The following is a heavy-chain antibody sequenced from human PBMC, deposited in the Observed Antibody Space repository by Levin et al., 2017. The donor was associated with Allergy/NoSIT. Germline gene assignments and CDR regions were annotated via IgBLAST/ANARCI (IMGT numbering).Heavy chain of an antibody. CDR1: GGTFSSYA. CDR3: ARAIVVVPAARDHDAFDI. Sequence: SVKVSCKASGGTFSSYAISWVRQAPGQGLEWMGRIIPILGIANYAQKFQGRVTITADKSTSTAYMELSSLRSEDTAVYYCARAIVVVPAARDHDAFDIWGQGTMVTVSS. D-gene: IGHD2-2*01. CDR2: IIPILGIA. J-gene: IGHJ3*02. V-gene: IGHV1-69*04.